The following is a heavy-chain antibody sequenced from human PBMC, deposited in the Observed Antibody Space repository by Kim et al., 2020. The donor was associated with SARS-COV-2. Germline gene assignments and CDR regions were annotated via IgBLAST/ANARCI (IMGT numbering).Heavy chain of an antibody. V-gene: IGHV4-39*01. CDR2: IYYSGST. Sequence: SETLSLTCTVSGGSISSSSYYWGWIRQPPGKGLEWIGSIYYSGSTYYNPSLKSRVTISVDTSKNQFSLKLSSVTAADTAVYYCARHVRFGSNFDIWGQGTMVTVSS. D-gene: IGHD3-10*01. J-gene: IGHJ3*02. CDR1: GGSISSSSYY. CDR3: ARHVRFGSNFDI.